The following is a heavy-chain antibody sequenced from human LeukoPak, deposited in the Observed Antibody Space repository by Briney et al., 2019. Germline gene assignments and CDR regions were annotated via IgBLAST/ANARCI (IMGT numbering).Heavy chain of an antibody. V-gene: IGHV3-30*04. Sequence: GALRLSCAASGFTFSSYAMHWVRQAPGKGLEWVAVISYDGSNKYYADSVKGRFTISRDNSKNTLYLQMNSLRAEDTAVYYCVSSGYSYGYPLGYWGQGTLVTVSS. CDR3: VSSGYSYGYPLGY. D-gene: IGHD5-18*01. CDR1: GFTFSSYA. CDR2: ISYDGSNK. J-gene: IGHJ4*02.